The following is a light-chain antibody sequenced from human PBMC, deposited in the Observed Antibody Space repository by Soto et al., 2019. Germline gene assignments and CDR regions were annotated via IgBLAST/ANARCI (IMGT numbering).Light chain of an antibody. V-gene: IGKV1-5*03. CDR2: KAS. Sequence: DIQMTQSPSTLSASVGDKVTITCRASQSISVWLAWYQQKAGKAPNLLIYKASRLESGVPSRFSGSGSETEFTLTISGLQPGDSATYYCLQDYNYPITFGQGTRLEIK. CDR3: LQDYNYPIT. J-gene: IGKJ5*01. CDR1: QSISVW.